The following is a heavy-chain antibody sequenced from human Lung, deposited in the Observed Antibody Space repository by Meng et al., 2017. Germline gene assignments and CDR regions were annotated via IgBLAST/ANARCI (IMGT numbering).Heavy chain of an antibody. CDR3: ARDEDISAAGKLFGDY. J-gene: IGHJ4*02. D-gene: IGHD6-13*01. Sequence: GQLVQAGVGVKKPGASVKVSCKPSGYNFPDYYIHWVRRAPGQGLEWMGRINPKSGDTHYAQKFQARVTMTGDTSISTAYMELSGLRSDDTAMYYCARDEDISAAGKLFGDYWGQGTLVTVSS. CDR2: INPKSGDT. V-gene: IGHV1-2*06. CDR1: GYNFPDYY.